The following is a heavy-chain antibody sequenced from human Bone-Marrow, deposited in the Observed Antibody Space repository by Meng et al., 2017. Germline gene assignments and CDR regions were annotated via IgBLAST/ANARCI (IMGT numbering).Heavy chain of an antibody. CDR2: INYEGSRT. D-gene: IGHD2-8*01. V-gene: IGHV3-74*03. J-gene: IGHJ4*02. CDR1: GFTFSSHW. Sequence: GESLKISCAASGFTFSSHWMHWVRQGPGKGLVWVSRINYEGSRTMYADSVKGRFTISRDNAKNSLYLQMNSLRAEDTAVYYCARAHGLWGQRTLVTVSS. CDR3: ARAHGL.